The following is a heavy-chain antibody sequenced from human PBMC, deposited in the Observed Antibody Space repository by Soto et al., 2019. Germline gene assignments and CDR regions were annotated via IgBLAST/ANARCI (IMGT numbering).Heavy chain of an antibody. CDR1: GLNVGSNQ. CDR3: AKDRRVPIMGPVLRYYYYMDV. Sequence: EVQLVESGGGLVQPGASLRLSCAASGLNVGSNQLNWVRQAPGKGLEWVSVIFGGGDAFYADSVKGRFSISRDSVKNTLFLQMKSLRVEDTAVYYCAKDRRVPIMGPVLRYYYYMDVWGKGTTVTVSS. CDR2: IFGGGDA. V-gene: IGHV3-66*01. J-gene: IGHJ6*03. D-gene: IGHD1-26*01.